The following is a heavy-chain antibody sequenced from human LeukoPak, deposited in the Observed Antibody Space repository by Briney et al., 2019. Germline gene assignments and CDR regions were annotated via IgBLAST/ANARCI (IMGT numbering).Heavy chain of an antibody. D-gene: IGHD2-8*01. V-gene: IGHV1-2*02. J-gene: IGHJ4*02. CDR2: INPNGGVT. Sequence: ASVKVSRKTSGYTFSGYNLHWVRQSPGQGLEWMGWINPNGGVTNYEQKFQGRVTLTSDTSISTVYMELTRLRSDDTAVYYCARLSTYYHTNGVWSGGQKGYNAPRGFDSWGRGPLVTAS. CDR3: ARLSTYYHTNGVWSGGQKGYNAPRGFDS. CDR1: GYTFSGYN.